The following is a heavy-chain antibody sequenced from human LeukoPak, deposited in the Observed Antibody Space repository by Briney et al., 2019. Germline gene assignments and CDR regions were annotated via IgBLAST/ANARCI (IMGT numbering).Heavy chain of an antibody. D-gene: IGHD4-17*01. CDR2: ISGSGGST. J-gene: IGHJ4*02. Sequence: SGGSLRLSCAASGFTFSSYAMSWVRQAPGKGLEWVSAISGSGGSTYYAESVKGRFTISRDNSKNTLYLQMNSLRAEDTAVYYCAKDRAYGDYENYFDYWGQGTLVTVSS. CDR1: GFTFSSYA. V-gene: IGHV3-23*01. CDR3: AKDRAYGDYENYFDY.